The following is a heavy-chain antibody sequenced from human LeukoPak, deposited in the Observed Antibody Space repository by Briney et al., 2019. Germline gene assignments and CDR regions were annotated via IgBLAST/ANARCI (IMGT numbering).Heavy chain of an antibody. CDR2: IKHKVEGDKT. V-gene: IGHV3-15*01. CDR3: GPSSAFAM. D-gene: IGHD6-13*01. CDR1: GFSFSNSY. Sequence: GGALRLSCVASGFSFSNSYMSWVRQAPGEGLEWVGRIKHKVEGDKTDYAAPVKGGFTISRDDAASSLYLQLNSLRTEDTAVYYCGPSSAFAMWGQATTASVYS. J-gene: IGHJ3*02.